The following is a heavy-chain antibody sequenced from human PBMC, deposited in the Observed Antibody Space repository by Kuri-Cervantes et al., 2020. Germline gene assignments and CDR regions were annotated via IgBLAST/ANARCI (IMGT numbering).Heavy chain of an antibody. CDR1: GFSFSSYG. CDR3: TRARGGLNKGYFDL. CDR2: IWYDGSYK. V-gene: IGHV3-33*01. J-gene: IGHJ4*02. Sequence: GGSLRLSCAASGFSFSSYGLNWVRQAPGKGLEWVAVIWYDGSYKYYADSLKGRFTISMDNKKNTLYPQKNSVKVEETAVFYCTRARGGLNKGYFDLWGQGTLVTVSS. D-gene: IGHD3-16*01.